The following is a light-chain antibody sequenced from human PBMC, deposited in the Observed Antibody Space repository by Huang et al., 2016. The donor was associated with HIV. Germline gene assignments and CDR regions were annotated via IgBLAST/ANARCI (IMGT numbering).Light chain of an antibody. CDR2: DAS. Sequence: EIVLTQSPGTLSLSPGERATLSCRASQSVSSSDLAWYQQKPGQAPRLLIYDASSRASGISDRCSGSGSGTDFTLTINRLEPEDFVVYYCQQYGSSPVTFGGGTKVEMK. J-gene: IGKJ4*01. V-gene: IGKV3-20*01. CDR3: QQYGSSPVT. CDR1: QSVSSSD.